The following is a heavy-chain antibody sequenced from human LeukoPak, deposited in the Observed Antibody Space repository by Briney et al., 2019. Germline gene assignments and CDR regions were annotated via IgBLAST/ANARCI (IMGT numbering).Heavy chain of an antibody. Sequence: SETLSLTCTVSGGSISSGGYYWSWIRQHPGKGLEWIGYIYYSGSTYYNPSLKSRVTISVDTSKNQFSLKLSSVTAADTAVYYCARDSVAGTRGIDYWGQGTLVTVSS. CDR2: IYYSGST. D-gene: IGHD6-19*01. CDR3: ARDSVAGTRGIDY. CDR1: GGSISSGGYY. J-gene: IGHJ4*02. V-gene: IGHV4-31*03.